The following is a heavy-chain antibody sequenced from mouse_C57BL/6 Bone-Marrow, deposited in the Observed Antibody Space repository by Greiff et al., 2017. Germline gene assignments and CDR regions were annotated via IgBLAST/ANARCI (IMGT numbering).Heavy chain of an antibody. CDR2: IYPRDGST. V-gene: IGHV1-85*01. CDR3: AREITTVVATEVDY. D-gene: IGHD1-1*01. Sequence: QVTLKVSGPELVKPGASVKLSCKASGYTFTSYDINWVKQRPGQGLEWIGWIYPRDGSTKYNEKFKGKATLTVDTSSSTAYMELHSLTSEGSAVYFCAREITTVVATEVDYWGQGTTLTVSS. J-gene: IGHJ2*01. CDR1: GYTFTSYD.